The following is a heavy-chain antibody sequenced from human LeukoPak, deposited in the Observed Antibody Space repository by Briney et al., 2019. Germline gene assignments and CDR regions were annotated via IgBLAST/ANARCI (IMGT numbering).Heavy chain of an antibody. CDR1: GFTLSDYA. CDR2: ISGSGGST. V-gene: IGHV3-23*01. Sequence: GESLRLSCAASGFTLSDYAMTWVRQAPGKGLEWVSSISGSGGSTYYAGSVKGRFTMSRDNSQNTLHLQMNSLRAEDTAVYYCVRGLTYYYDSDGYYWAFWGQGTLVTVSS. D-gene: IGHD3-22*01. CDR3: VRGLTYYYDSDGYYWAF. J-gene: IGHJ4*02.